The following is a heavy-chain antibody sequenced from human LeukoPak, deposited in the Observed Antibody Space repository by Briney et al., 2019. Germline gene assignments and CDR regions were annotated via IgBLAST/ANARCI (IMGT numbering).Heavy chain of an antibody. CDR3: ASEVGYCSSTSCYGMYYYYYGMDV. Sequence: PGGSLRLSCAASGFTFSSYAMSWVRQAPGKGLEWVSAISGSGSSTYYADSVKGRFTISRDNSKNTLYLQMNSLRAEDTAVYYCASEVGYCSSTSCYGMYYYYYGMDVWGKGTTVTVSS. CDR2: ISGSGSST. D-gene: IGHD2-2*01. V-gene: IGHV3-23*01. J-gene: IGHJ6*04. CDR1: GFTFSSYA.